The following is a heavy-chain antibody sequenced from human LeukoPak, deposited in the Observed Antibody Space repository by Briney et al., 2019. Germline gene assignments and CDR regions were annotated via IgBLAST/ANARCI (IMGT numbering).Heavy chain of an antibody. J-gene: IGHJ5*02. CDR2: IYYSGST. V-gene: IGHV4-39*07. CDR1: GGSISSSSCY. D-gene: IGHD3-3*01. CDR3: ARVENSYDFWSGYSGGFDP. Sequence: SETLSLTCTVSGGSISSSSCYWGWIRHPPGKGLEWIGSIYYSGSTYYNPSFKSRVTISVDTSKNQFSLKLSSVTAADTAVYYCARVENSYDFWSGYSGGFDPWGQGTLVTVSS.